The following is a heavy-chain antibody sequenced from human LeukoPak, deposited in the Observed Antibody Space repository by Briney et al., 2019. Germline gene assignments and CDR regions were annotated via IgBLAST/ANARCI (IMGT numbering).Heavy chain of an antibody. CDR2: ISAYNGNT. CDR3: ARKGSTRGYSGYDPAFDI. D-gene: IGHD5-12*01. V-gene: IGHV1-18*01. Sequence: GASVKVSCKASGYTFTSYGISWVRQAPGQGLEWMGWISAYNGNTNYAQKLQGRVTMTTDTSTSTAYMELRSLRSDDTAVYYCARKGSTRGYSGYDPAFDIWGQGTMVTVSS. CDR1: GYTFTSYG. J-gene: IGHJ3*02.